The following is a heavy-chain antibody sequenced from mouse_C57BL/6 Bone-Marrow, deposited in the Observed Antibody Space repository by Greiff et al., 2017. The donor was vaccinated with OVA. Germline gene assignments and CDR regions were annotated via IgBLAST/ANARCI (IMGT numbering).Heavy chain of an antibody. CDR1: GFNIKDDY. Sequence: VQLQQSGAELVRPGASVKLSCTASGFNIKDDYMHWVKQRPEQGLEWIGWIDPENGDNEYASKFQGKATITADKSSNTAYLQLSSLTSEDTAVDDGTTLYYYGSSWFAYWGQGTLVTVSA. V-gene: IGHV14-4*01. CDR3: TTLYYYGSSWFAY. J-gene: IGHJ3*01. D-gene: IGHD1-1*01. CDR2: IDPENGDN.